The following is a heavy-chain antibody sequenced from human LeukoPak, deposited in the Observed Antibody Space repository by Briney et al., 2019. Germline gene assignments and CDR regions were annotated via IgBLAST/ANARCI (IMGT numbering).Heavy chain of an antibody. Sequence: SETLSLTCSVSGGSISGHYWSWIRQPPGKGLEWIAYMSYSGDATYNPSLKSRVTISIDASKNQFSLKLNSVTAADTAVYYCARDIRSVGATLYFDYWGQGTLVTVSS. CDR2: MSYSGDA. J-gene: IGHJ4*02. CDR1: GGSISGHY. CDR3: ARDIRSVGATLYFDY. D-gene: IGHD1-26*01. V-gene: IGHV4-59*11.